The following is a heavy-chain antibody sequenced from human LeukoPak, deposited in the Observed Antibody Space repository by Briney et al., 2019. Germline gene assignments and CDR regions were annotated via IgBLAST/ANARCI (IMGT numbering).Heavy chain of an antibody. CDR3: ASAGIDSFSWDPRGWQQLARDAFDI. V-gene: IGHV3-11*01. J-gene: IGHJ3*02. Sequence: GGSLRLSCAASGFTFSDYYMSWIRQAPGKGLEWVSYISSSGSTIYYADSVKGRFTISRYNAKNSLYLQMNSLRAEDTAVYYCASAGIDSFSWDPRGWQQLARDAFDIWGQGTMVTVSS. D-gene: IGHD6-13*01. CDR2: ISSSGSTI. CDR1: GFTFSDYY.